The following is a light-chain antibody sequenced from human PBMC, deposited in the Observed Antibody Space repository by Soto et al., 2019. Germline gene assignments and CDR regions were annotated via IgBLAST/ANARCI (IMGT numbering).Light chain of an antibody. CDR2: GAL. V-gene: IGKV3-15*01. J-gene: IGKJ3*01. CDR3: QQYETWPPRFT. Sequence: EIVLTQTPATLSVSPGERATLSCMASQSVSSNLAWYQQKPGQAPRLLIYGALSRATGIPARFSGSGFQTEFTLTISSVQSEDFAVYYCQQYETWPPRFTFGPGTKVDIK. CDR1: QSVSSN.